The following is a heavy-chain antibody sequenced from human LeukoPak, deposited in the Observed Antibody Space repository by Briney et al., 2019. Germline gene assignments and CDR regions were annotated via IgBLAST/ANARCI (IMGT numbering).Heavy chain of an antibody. Sequence: GGSLRLSCAASGFTFSTYSMNWVRQAPGKGLEWVSAISGSGGSTYYADSVKGRFTISRDNSKNTLYLQMNSLRAEDTAVYYCAKDLEYSSGWNGFDYWGQGTLVTVSS. D-gene: IGHD6-19*01. V-gene: IGHV3-23*01. CDR1: GFTFSTYS. CDR2: ISGSGGST. J-gene: IGHJ4*02. CDR3: AKDLEYSSGWNGFDY.